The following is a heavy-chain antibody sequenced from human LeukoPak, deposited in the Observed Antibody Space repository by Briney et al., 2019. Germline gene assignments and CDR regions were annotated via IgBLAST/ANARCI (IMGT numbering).Heavy chain of an antibody. CDR2: ISYDGSNK. D-gene: IGHD1-26*01. V-gene: IGHV3-30*03. Sequence: GGSLRLSCAASGFTFSSYGMHWVRQAPGKGLEWVAVISYDGSNKYYADSVKGRFTISRDNAKNSLYLQMNSLRAEDTAVYYCARALLAFDIWGQGTMVTVSS. CDR3: ARALLAFDI. J-gene: IGHJ3*02. CDR1: GFTFSSYG.